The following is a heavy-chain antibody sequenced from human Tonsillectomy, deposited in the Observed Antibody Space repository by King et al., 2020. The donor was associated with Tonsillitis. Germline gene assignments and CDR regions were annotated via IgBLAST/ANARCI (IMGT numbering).Heavy chain of an antibody. CDR1: GFTFSSYS. J-gene: IGHJ4*02. V-gene: IGHV3-48*01. Sequence: VQLVESGGGLVQPGGSLRLSCAASGFTFSSYSMNWVRQAPGKGLEWVSYISSSSSTIYYADSVKGRFTISRDNAKNSLYLQMNSLRAADTAVYYCARDAPGSIFGVVTSFDYWGQGTLVTVSS. CDR2: ISSSSSTI. D-gene: IGHD3-3*02. CDR3: ARDAPGSIFGVVTSFDY.